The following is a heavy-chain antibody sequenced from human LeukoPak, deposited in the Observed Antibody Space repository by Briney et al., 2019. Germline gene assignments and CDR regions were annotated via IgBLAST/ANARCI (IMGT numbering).Heavy chain of an antibody. CDR2: ISGSNGTT. CDR1: GFSFSTYA. V-gene: IGHV3-23*01. CDR3: AKGKFNYYGSGSYGLDY. D-gene: IGHD3-10*01. Sequence: GGSLRLSCAASGFSFSTYAMSWVRQAPGKGLEWVSAISGSNGTTYYADFVKGRFTISRDNSKNTLYLQMNSLRAEDTAVYYCAKGKFNYYGSGSYGLDYWGQGTLVTVSS. J-gene: IGHJ4*02.